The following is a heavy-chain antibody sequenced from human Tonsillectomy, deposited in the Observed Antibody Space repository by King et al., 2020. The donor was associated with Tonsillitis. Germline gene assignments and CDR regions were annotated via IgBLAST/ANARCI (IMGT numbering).Heavy chain of an antibody. CDR2: ISYDGSNK. D-gene: IGHD3-9*01. V-gene: IGHV3-30*04. CDR3: ARGEDILTGYYKGYFDY. J-gene: IGHJ4*02. CDR1: GFSFSSYA. Sequence: QVQLVESGGGVVQPGRSLRLSCAASGFSFSSYAMHWVRQAPGKGLEWVAIISYDGSNKYYADSVKGRFTISRDNSKNTLYLQMNSLRAEDTAVYYCARGEDILTGYYKGYFDYWGQGTLVTVSS.